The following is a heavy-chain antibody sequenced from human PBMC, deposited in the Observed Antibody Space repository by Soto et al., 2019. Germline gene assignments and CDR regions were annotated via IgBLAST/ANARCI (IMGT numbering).Heavy chain of an antibody. Sequence: PGGSLRLSCAASGFTFSSYIMNWVRQAPGKGLEWVSSISSSSSYIYYADSVKGRFTISRDNAKNSLYLQMNSLRAEDTAVYYCARDYSSSWYYFDYWGQGTLVTVSS. J-gene: IGHJ4*02. CDR3: ARDYSSSWYYFDY. CDR1: GFTFSSYI. D-gene: IGHD6-13*01. V-gene: IGHV3-21*01. CDR2: ISSSSSYI.